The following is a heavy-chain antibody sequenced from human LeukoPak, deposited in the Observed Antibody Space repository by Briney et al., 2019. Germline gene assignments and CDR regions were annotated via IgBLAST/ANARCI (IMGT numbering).Heavy chain of an antibody. CDR1: GGSFSGDY. Sequence: SDTLSLTCVVYGGSFSGDYWSWIRRPPGRGLEWIGEINHSGRTNYNPSLKSRVTISVDTSKNQFSLKLSSVTAADTAVYYCARTENYIPEDWFDPWGQGTLVTVSS. CDR3: ARTENYIPEDWFDP. D-gene: IGHD5-24*01. V-gene: IGHV4-34*01. CDR2: INHSGRT. J-gene: IGHJ5*02.